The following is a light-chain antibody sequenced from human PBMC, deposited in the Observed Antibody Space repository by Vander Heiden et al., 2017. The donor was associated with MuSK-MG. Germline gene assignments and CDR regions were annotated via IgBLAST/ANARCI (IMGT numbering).Light chain of an antibody. CDR1: GLPKQY. J-gene: IGLJ3*02. CDR3: QVAESTGTWM. V-gene: IGLV3-25*03. CDR2: KDS. Sequence: SYELTQPPSVSVSPGQTARITCSGDGLPKQYVYWYRQKPGQAPALVIYKDSERPSGIPERFSGSSSGTTATLTITGVQAEDEADYYCQVAESTGTWMFGGGTKVTVL.